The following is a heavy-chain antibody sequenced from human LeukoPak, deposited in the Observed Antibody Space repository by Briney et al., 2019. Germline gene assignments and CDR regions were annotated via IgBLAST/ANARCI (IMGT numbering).Heavy chain of an antibody. CDR1: GFNFTNYG. V-gene: IGHV3-30*02. J-gene: IGHJ6*03. D-gene: IGHD1-1*01. CDR2: IHFDGRNE. Sequence: PGGSLRLSCAASGFNFTNYGMHWVRQAPDKGLEWVAFIHFDGRNENYADSVRGRFTISRDNSKNTLYLQMSSLRVEDTAVYYCARDGQYNWNDLHHYYMDVWGKGTTVTVSS. CDR3: ARDGQYNWNDLHHYYMDV.